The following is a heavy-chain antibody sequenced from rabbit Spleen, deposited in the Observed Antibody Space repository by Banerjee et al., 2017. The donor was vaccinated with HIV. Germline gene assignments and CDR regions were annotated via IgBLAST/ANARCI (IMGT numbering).Heavy chain of an antibody. D-gene: IGHD4-2*01. Sequence: QEQLVESGGGLVQPGGSLKLSCKASGFDFSSNYFFSWVRQAPGKGLELIAYIYTGSSGSTYYASWAKGRFTISKTSSTTVTLQMTSLTVADTATYFCARDSYAASGVWNLWGPGTLVTVS. CDR3: ARDSYAASGVWNL. CDR1: GFDFSSNYF. J-gene: IGHJ4*01. V-gene: IGHV1S45*01. CDR2: IYTGSSGST.